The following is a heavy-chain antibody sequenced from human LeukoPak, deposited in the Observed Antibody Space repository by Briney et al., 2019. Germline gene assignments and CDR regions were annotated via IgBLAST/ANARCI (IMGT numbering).Heavy chain of an antibody. CDR3: ARVKYNWNDIFENWFDP. D-gene: IGHD1-1*01. V-gene: IGHV1-8*01. Sequence: ASVKVSCKASGYTFTSFDINWVRQATGQGLEWMGWMNYNSGNTGYAQKFQGRVIMTRNISISTAYMELSSLRSEDSAVYYCARVKYNWNDIFENWFDPWGQGTLFTVSS. CDR1: GYTFTSFD. CDR2: MNYNSGNT. J-gene: IGHJ5*02.